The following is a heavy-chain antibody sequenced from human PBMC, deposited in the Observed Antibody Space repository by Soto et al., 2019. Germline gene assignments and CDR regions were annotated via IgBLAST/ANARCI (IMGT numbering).Heavy chain of an antibody. D-gene: IGHD3-10*01. CDR2: ITSTSSTK. J-gene: IGHJ6*02. CDR3: ARRITMVRGPYYYYAMDV. CDR1: GFTFSSHT. V-gene: IGHV3-48*02. Sequence: LRLSCAASGFTFSSHTMNWVRQAPGKGLEWISYITSTSSTKNYADSVKGRFTISRDNANNSLYLQMNSLRDEDTAVYYCARRITMVRGPYYYYAMDVWGQGTTVTVS.